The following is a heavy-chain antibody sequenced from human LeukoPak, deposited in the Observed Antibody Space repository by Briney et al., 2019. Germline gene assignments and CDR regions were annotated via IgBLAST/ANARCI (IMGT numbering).Heavy chain of an antibody. CDR2: INPSGGST. D-gene: IGHD2-8*01. V-gene: IGHV1-46*01. CDR3: ARAVLYDAFDI. Sequence: ASVKVSCKASGYTFTSYYMHWVRQAPGQGLKWMGIINPSGGSTSYAQKFQGRVTMTRDMSTSTVYMELSSLRSEDTAVYYCARAVLYDAFDIWGQGTMVTVSS. CDR1: GYTFTSYY. J-gene: IGHJ3*02.